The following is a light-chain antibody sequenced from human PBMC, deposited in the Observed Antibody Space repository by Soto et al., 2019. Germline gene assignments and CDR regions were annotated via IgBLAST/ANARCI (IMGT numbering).Light chain of an antibody. V-gene: IGKV4-1*01. J-gene: IGKJ4*01. CDR3: QQYNDWPRT. CDR1: ESLLFNYNNKNY. CDR2: GAS. Sequence: DIVMTQSPDSLAVSLCERATINCKSSESLLFNYNNKNYFAWYQQKPGQAPSLLIFGASTRATGVPARFSGSESGTEFTLTISTLQSEDVAVYFCQQYNDWPRTFGGGTKVDI.